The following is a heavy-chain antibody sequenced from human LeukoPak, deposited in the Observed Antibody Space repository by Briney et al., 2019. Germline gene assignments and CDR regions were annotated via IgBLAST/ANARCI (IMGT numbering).Heavy chain of an antibody. CDR2: ISSSGSTI. V-gene: IGHV3-48*03. CDR3: AELGITMVGGV. D-gene: IGHD3-10*02. CDR1: GFTFSSYE. Sequence: GALRLSCAASGFTFSSYEMNWVRQAPGKGLEWVSYISSSGSTIYYADSVKGRFTISRDNAKNSLYLQMNSLRAEDTAVYYCAELGITMVGGVWGKGTTVTISS. J-gene: IGHJ6*04.